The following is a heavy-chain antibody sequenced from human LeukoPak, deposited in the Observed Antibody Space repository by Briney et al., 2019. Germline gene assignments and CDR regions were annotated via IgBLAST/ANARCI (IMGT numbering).Heavy chain of an antibody. CDR3: ARAKAAAGIDYFDY. J-gene: IGHJ4*02. Sequence: SETLSLTCTVSGASISDYYWSWIRQPPGKGLEWIGYIYYSGSTNYNPSLKSRVTISIDTSKNQFSLKVSSVTAADTAVYYCARAKAAAGIDYFDYWGQGTLVTVPS. V-gene: IGHV4-59*13. CDR1: GASISDYY. CDR2: IYYSGST. D-gene: IGHD6-13*01.